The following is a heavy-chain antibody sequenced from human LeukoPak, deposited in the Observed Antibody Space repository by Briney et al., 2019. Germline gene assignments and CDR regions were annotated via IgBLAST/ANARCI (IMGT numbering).Heavy chain of an antibody. CDR1: GFTFSTFA. D-gene: IGHD3-10*01. CDR3: ARSLRVRGVPDYMDV. J-gene: IGHJ6*03. V-gene: IGHV3-23*01. CDR2: IFPSGGEI. Sequence: PGGSLRLSCAASGFTFSTFAMIWVRQPPGKGLEWVSSIFPSGGEIHYADTVRGRFTISRDNSKNTLYLQMNSLRAEDTAVYYCARSLRVRGVPDYMDVWGKGTTVTISS.